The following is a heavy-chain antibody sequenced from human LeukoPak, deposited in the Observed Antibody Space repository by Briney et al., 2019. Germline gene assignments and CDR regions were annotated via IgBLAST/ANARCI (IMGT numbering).Heavy chain of an antibody. CDR1: GESLSGYY. CDR2: INHSGRS. J-gene: IGHJ4*02. Sequence: SETLSLTCAVYGESLSGYYWSWIRQPPRKGLEWIGEINHSGRSHYNPSLNSRVTISIDTSGNQFSLKLTSVTAADTAVYYCARTYCSSASGYKINRPLDYWGQGTLVTVSS. V-gene: IGHV4-34*01. D-gene: IGHD2-2*02. CDR3: ARTYCSSASGYKINRPLDY.